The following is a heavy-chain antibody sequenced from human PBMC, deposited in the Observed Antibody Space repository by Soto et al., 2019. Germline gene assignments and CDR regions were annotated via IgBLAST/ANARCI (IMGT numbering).Heavy chain of an antibody. Sequence: QVQLQESGPGLVKPSQTLSLTCTVSGGSISSGGYYWSWIRQHPGKGPEWIGYIYYSGSTYYNPSLKGRVTISVDASKNQFYLKLSSVTAADTAVYSWASQYGSGTQTYYCYGMDVWGQGTTVTVSS. D-gene: IGHD3-10*01. CDR1: GGSISSGGYY. J-gene: IGHJ6*02. CDR3: ASQYGSGTQTYYCYGMDV. V-gene: IGHV4-31*03. CDR2: IYYSGST.